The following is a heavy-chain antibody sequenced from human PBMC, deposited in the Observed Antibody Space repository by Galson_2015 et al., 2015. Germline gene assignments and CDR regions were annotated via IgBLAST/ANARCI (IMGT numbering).Heavy chain of an antibody. Sequence: SLRLSCAASGFTFTTYSMNWVRQAPGKGLEWVSTSGRGRVFRFYADSVKGRFTISRDNAKNSLYLEMNNLRAEDTAVYYCAREEDYGDYYYFFDLWGQGTLVTVSS. CDR3: AREEDYGDYYYFFDL. CDR2: SGRGRVFR. V-gene: IGHV3-21*01. J-gene: IGHJ4*02. CDR1: GFTFTTYS. D-gene: IGHD4-17*01.